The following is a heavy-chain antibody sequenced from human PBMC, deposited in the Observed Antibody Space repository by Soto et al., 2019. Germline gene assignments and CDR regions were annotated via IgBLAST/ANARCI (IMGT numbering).Heavy chain of an antibody. CDR1: GFTFSSYS. D-gene: IGHD2-2*02. CDR3: ARGKGYCSSTSCYTEDYYYYGMDV. J-gene: IGHJ6*02. Sequence: GGSLRLPCAASGFTFSSYSMNWVRQAPGKGLEWVSYISSSSSTIYYADSVKGRFTISRDNAKNSLYLQMNSLRDEDTAVYYCARGKGYCSSTSCYTEDYYYYGMDVWGQGTTVTVSS. CDR2: ISSSSSTI. V-gene: IGHV3-48*02.